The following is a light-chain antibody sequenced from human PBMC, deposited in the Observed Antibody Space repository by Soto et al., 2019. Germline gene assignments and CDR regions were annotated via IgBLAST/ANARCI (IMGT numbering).Light chain of an antibody. Sequence: DIQMTQSPSTLSGSVGDRVTITCRASQTISSWLAWYQQKPGKAPKLLIYKASTLKSGVPSRFSGSGSGTEFTLTISSLQPDDFATYYCQHYNSYSPTFGQGANVDIK. J-gene: IGKJ1*01. V-gene: IGKV1-5*03. CDR1: QTISSW. CDR2: KAS. CDR3: QHYNSYSPT.